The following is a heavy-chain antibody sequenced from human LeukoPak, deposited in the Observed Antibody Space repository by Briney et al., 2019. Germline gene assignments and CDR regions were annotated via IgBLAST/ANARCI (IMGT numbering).Heavy chain of an antibody. V-gene: IGHV3-30*02. J-gene: IGHJ6*03. CDR2: IRYDGSNK. CDR1: GFTFSSYW. Sequence: PGGSLRLSCAASGFTFSSYWMSWVRQAPGKGLEWVAFIRYDGSNKYYADSVKGRFTISRDNSKNTLYLQMNSLRAEDTAVYYCAKGPPRGPGPDGVGYYYMDVWGKGTTVTISS. D-gene: IGHD1-14*01. CDR3: AKGPPRGPGPDGVGYYYMDV.